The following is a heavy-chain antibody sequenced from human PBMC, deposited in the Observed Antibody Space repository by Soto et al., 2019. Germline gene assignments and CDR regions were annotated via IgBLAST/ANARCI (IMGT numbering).Heavy chain of an antibody. CDR3: ARDLSWGSNWYYYMDV. Sequence: EVQLVESGGGLIKPGGSLRLSCATSGFILSDCAMNWVRQAPGKGLEWVSYISSSSSVIDYAVSVKGRFTVSRDNARNSLYLQMNSLRAEDTAVYYCARDLSWGSNWYYYMDVWGKGTTVTVSS. CDR1: GFILSDCA. CDR2: ISSSSSVI. V-gene: IGHV3-48*01. D-gene: IGHD7-27*01. J-gene: IGHJ6*03.